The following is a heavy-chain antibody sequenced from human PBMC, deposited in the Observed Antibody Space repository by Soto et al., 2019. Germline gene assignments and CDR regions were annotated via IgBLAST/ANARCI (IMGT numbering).Heavy chain of an antibody. D-gene: IGHD2-15*01. Sequence: GGCLGLCCAACGFTVSSYGMHGVRQAPGKGLEWVAVIWYDGSNKYYADSVKGRFTISRDNSKNTLYLQMNSLGAEDTAVYYCARDFVVGGPTINYYYGMDVWGQGTTVTVSS. CDR2: IWYDGSNK. CDR3: ARDFVVGGPTINYYYGMDV. V-gene: IGHV3-33*01. CDR1: GFTVSSYG. J-gene: IGHJ6*02.